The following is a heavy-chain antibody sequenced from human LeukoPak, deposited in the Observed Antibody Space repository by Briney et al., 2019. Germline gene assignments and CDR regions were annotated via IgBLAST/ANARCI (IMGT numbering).Heavy chain of an antibody. V-gene: IGHV3-74*01. CDR1: GFTFSSYW. Sequence: GGSLRLSCAASGFTFSSYWMHWVRQAPGKGLVWVSRINSDGSSTSYADSVKGRFTISRDNAKSTLYLQMNSLRAEDTAVYYCAREEGVAGTSYWGQGTLVTVSS. D-gene: IGHD6-19*01. CDR2: INSDGSST. CDR3: AREEGVAGTSY. J-gene: IGHJ4*02.